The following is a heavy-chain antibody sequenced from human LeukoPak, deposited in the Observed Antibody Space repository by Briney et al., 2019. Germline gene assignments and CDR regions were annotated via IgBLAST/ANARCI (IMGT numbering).Heavy chain of an antibody. CDR2: IGTAGDT. J-gene: IGHJ4*02. CDR3: ARADLLAAAGTPFFDY. Sequence: PGGSLRLSCAASGFTFSSYDMHWVRQATGKGLEWVSAIGTAGDTYYPGSVKGRFTISRENAKNSLYLQMNSLRAGDTAVYYCARADLLAAAGTPFFDYWGQGTLVTVSS. V-gene: IGHV3-13*01. D-gene: IGHD6-13*01. CDR1: GFTFSSYD.